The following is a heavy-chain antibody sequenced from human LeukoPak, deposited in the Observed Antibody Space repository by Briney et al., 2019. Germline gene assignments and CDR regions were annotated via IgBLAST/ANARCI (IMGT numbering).Heavy chain of an antibody. CDR2: IKQDGSEK. J-gene: IGHJ4*02. CDR3: AVLEGLS. D-gene: IGHD3-3*02. V-gene: IGHV3-7*03. Sequence: GGSLRLSCAASGFTFSSYWMSWVRQAPGKGLEWVAYIKQDGSEKYYVDSVKGRFTISRDNAKNSVQLQMNNLRAEDTALYYCAVLEGLSWGQGTLVTVSS. CDR1: GFTFSSYW.